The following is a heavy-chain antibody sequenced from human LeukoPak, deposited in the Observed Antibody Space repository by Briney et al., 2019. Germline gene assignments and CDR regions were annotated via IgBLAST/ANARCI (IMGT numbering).Heavy chain of an antibody. CDR2: INHSGST. J-gene: IGHJ5*02. V-gene: IGHV4-34*01. CDR3: ARGLVVAGTRRFDP. Sequence: SETLSLTCTVSGGSISNYYWSWIRQPPGKGLEWIGEINHSGSTNYNPSLKSRVTISVDTSKNLFSLNLGSVTAADAAVYYCARGLVVAGTRRFDPWGQGTLVTVSS. CDR1: GGSISNYY. D-gene: IGHD1/OR15-1a*01.